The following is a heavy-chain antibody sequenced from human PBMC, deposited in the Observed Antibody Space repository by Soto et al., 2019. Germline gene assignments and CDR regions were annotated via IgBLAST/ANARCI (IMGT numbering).Heavy chain of an antibody. J-gene: IGHJ4*02. D-gene: IGHD6-19*01. CDR1: GFTFSSYS. CDR3: ARRAVAGTTDY. CDR2: ISSSSSTI. Sequence: GSLRLSCAASGFTFSSYSMNWVRQAPGKGLEWVSYISSSSSTIYYADSVKGRFTISRDNAKNSLYLQMNSLRAEDTAVYYCARRAVAGTTDYWGQGTLVTVSS. V-gene: IGHV3-48*01.